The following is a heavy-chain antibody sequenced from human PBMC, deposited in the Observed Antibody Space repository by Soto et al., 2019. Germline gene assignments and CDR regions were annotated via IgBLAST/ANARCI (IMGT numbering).Heavy chain of an antibody. V-gene: IGHV1-69*06. CDR1: VGTFSIYA. J-gene: IGHJ6*02. CDR2: IIPIFGTA. D-gene: IGHD5-18*01. CDR3: ARDLNTARCYYYGMDV. Sequence: SVKVSCTASVGTFSIYAISWVRQAPGQGLEWMGGIIPIFGTANYAQKFQGRVTITADKSTSTAYMELSSLRSEDTAVYYCARDLNTARCYYYGMDVWGQGTTVTVSS.